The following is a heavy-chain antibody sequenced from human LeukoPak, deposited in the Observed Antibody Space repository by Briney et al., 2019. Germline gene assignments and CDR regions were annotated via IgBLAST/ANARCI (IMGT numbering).Heavy chain of an antibody. D-gene: IGHD1-26*01. CDR2: IYYSGST. V-gene: IGHV4-59*08. J-gene: IGHJ3*02. CDR1: GGSLSSFY. CDR3: ASALSGSYWVLNHAFDI. Sequence: SETLSLPRTVSGGSLSSFYLGWIPQPPGKGLGGGGGIYYSGSTNYNPSLKSRVTISVDTSKNQFSLKLSSVTAADTAVYYCASALSGSYWVLNHAFDIWGQGTMVTVSS.